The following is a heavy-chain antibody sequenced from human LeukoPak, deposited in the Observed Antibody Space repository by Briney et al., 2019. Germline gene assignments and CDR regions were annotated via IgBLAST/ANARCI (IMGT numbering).Heavy chain of an antibody. Sequence: GGSLRLSCAASGFTFSSYSMNWVRQAPGKGLEWVSYISSSSSTIYYADSVKGRFTISRDNAKNSLYLQMNSLRAEDTAVYYCAAHYCGGDCYPHRGAFDIWGQGTMVTVSS. CDR1: GFTFSSYS. CDR3: AAHYCGGDCYPHRGAFDI. V-gene: IGHV3-48*01. J-gene: IGHJ3*02. D-gene: IGHD2-21*02. CDR2: ISSSSSTI.